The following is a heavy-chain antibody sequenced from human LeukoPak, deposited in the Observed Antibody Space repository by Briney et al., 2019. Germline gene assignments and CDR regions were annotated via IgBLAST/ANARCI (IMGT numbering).Heavy chain of an antibody. D-gene: IGHD6-13*01. V-gene: IGHV3-7*01. CDR1: GFTFSGYW. Sequence: GGSLRLSCAASGFTFSGYWMSWVRQAPGKGLEWVANIKQDGSEKYYVDSVKGRFTISRDNAKNSLYLQMNSLRAEDTAVYYCARVDSSSWYFESSFDYWGQGTLVTVSS. J-gene: IGHJ4*02. CDR3: ARVDSSSWYFESSFDY. CDR2: IKQDGSEK.